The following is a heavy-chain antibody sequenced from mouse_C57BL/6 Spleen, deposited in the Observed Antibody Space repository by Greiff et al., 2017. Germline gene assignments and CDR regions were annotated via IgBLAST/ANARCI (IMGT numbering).Heavy chain of an antibody. D-gene: IGHD2-4*01. CDR3: ARDYDDYAMDY. CDR2: ISSGGSYT. J-gene: IGHJ4*01. CDR1: GFTFSSYG. V-gene: IGHV5-6*01. Sequence: EVQGVESGGDLVKPGGSLKLSCAASGFTFSSYGMSWVRQTPDKRLEWVATISSGGSYTYYPDSVKGRFTISRDNAKNTLYLQMSSLKSEDTAMYYCARDYDDYAMDYWGQGTSVTVSS.